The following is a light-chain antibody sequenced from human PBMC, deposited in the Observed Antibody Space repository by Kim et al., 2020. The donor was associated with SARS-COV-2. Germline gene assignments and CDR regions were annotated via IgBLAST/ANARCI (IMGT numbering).Light chain of an antibody. CDR3: SSYTSSSLGVV. V-gene: IGLV2-14*03. J-gene: IGLJ2*01. CDR1: SSDVGGYNY. CDR2: DVS. Sequence: QSALTQPASVSGSPGQSITISCTGTSSDVGGYNYVSWYQQHPGKAPKLMIYDVSNRPSGVSNRFSGSKSGNTASLTISVLQAEDEADYYCSSYTSSSLGVVFGGGTQLTVL.